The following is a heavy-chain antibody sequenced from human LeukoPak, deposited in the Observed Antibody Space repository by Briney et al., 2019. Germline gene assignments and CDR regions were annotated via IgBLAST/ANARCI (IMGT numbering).Heavy chain of an antibody. J-gene: IGHJ4*02. V-gene: IGHV3-33*01. D-gene: IGHD6-19*01. CDR2: IWYDGSNK. CDR3: ATDRTSSGWYYFDY. Sequence: GGSLRLFCAASGFTFSSYGMHWVRQAPGKGLEWEAVIWYDGSNKYYADSVKGRFTISRDNSKNTLYLQMNSLRAEDTAVYYCATDRTSSGWYYFDYWGQGTLVTVSS. CDR1: GFTFSSYG.